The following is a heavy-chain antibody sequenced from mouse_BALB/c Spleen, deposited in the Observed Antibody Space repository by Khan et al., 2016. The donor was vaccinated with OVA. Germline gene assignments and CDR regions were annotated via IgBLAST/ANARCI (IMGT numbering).Heavy chain of an antibody. CDR2: ITYSGST. V-gene: IGHV3-2*02. J-gene: IGHJ3*01. CDR1: GFSIPSDYA. D-gene: IGHD2-1*01. CDR3: ARDNYFVY. Sequence: VQLKESGPGLVKPSQSLSLTCTVTGFSIPSDYAWHWIRQFPGNKLEWMGYITYSGSTASNPSLKSRISITRDTSKNQFFLQLNSVTPEDTATYYCARDNYFVYWGQGTLVTVSA.